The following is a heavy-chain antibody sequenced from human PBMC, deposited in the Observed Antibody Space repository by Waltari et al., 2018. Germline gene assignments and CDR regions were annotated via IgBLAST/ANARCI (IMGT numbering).Heavy chain of an antibody. D-gene: IGHD6-6*01. CDR1: GYTFPSNW. J-gene: IGHJ4*02. V-gene: IGHV5-51*01. Sequence: EVQLVQSGAAVKKPGESLKLSCKASGYTFPSNWIGWVRQLPGKGLEWMGIIFPADSDTRYSPSFQGQVTISVDKSVSTAYLQWSSLKASDTAMYYCARQSSQSLDYWGQGTLVTVSS. CDR3: ARQSSQSLDY. CDR2: IFPADSDT.